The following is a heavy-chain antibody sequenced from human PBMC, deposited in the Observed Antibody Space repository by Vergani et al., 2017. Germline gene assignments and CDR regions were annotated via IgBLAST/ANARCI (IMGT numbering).Heavy chain of an antibody. CDR1: GGSISSYY. CDR3: ARQTYSYGYDY. D-gene: IGHD5-18*01. CDR2: ISYSGST. V-gene: IGHV4-59*01. Sequence: QVQLQESGPGLVKPSETLSLTCTVSGGSISSYYWSWIRQPPGKGLEWIGYISYSGSTNYNPSLKSRVTISVDTSKNQFSLKLSSVTAADTAVYYCARQTYSYGYDYWGQGTLVTVSS. J-gene: IGHJ4*02.